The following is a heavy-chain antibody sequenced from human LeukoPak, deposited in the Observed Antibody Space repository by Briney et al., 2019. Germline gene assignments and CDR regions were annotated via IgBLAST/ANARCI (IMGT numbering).Heavy chain of an antibody. Sequence: ASVKVSCKASGYTFTSYGISWVRQAPGQGLEWMGWISAYNGNTNYAQKLQGRVTMTTDTSTSTAYMELRRLRSDDTAVYYCAKDLGRKGINMVRGGIKTPDYWGQGTLVTVSS. CDR1: GYTFTSYG. CDR2: ISAYNGNT. V-gene: IGHV1-18*01. CDR3: AKDLGRKGINMVRGGIKTPDY. J-gene: IGHJ4*02. D-gene: IGHD3-10*01.